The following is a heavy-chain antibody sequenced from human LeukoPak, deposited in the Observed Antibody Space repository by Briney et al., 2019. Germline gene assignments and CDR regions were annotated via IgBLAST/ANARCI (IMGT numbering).Heavy chain of an antibody. J-gene: IGHJ6*02. CDR2: IKQDGSEK. Sequence: PGGSLRLSCAASGFTFSSYWMSWVRQAPGKGLEWVANIKQDGSEKYYVDSVKGRFTISRDNAKNSLYLQMNSLRAEDTAVYYCARDVYSSSWDDTYYYYYGMDVWGQGTTVTVSS. V-gene: IGHV3-7*01. D-gene: IGHD6-13*01. CDR1: GFTFSSYW. CDR3: ARDVYSSSWDDTYYYYYGMDV.